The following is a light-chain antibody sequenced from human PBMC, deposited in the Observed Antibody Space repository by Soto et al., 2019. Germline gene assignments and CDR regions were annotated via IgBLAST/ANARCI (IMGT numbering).Light chain of an antibody. J-gene: IGKJ1*01. CDR1: QSVSSN. CDR3: QQYNNWPRT. CDR2: GAS. Sequence: EIVMTQSPATLSVSPGEGATLSCGASQSVSSNLAWYQQKPGQAPRLLIYGASTRATGIPARFSGSGSGTDFTLTISSLQSEDFDVYYCQQYNNWPRTFGQGTKVEIK. V-gene: IGKV3-15*01.